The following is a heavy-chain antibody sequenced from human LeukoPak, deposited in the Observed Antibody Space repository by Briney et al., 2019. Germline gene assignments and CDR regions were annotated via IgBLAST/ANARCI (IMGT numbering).Heavy chain of an antibody. D-gene: IGHD1-26*01. CDR2: IYTSGST. CDR1: GGSISSYY. CDR3: ARLLPSGSPDY. Sequence: SETLSLTCTVSGGSISSYYWSWIRQPPGKGLEWIGYIYTSGSTNYNPSLKSRVTISVDTSKNQFSLKLSSVTAADTAVYYCARLLPSGSPDYWGQGTLVTVSS. V-gene: IGHV4-4*09. J-gene: IGHJ4*02.